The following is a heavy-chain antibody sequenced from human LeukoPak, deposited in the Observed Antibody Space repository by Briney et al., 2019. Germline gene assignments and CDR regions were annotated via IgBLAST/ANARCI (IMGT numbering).Heavy chain of an antibody. D-gene: IGHD3-16*01. CDR3: ARESGGYFDY. V-gene: IGHV1-2*02. J-gene: IGHJ4*02. Sequence: ASVKVSCKASGYTFTAYYIHWVRQAPGQGLEWIGWINTISGGTNYAQKFQGRVTMTTDTSTSTAYMELRSLRSDDTAVYYCARESGGYFDYWGQGSLVTVSS. CDR2: INTISGGT. CDR1: GYTFTAYY.